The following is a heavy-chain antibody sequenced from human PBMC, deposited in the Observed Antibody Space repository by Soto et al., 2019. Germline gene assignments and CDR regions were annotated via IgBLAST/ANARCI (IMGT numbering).Heavy chain of an antibody. J-gene: IGHJ3*02. V-gene: IGHV3-23*01. Sequence: EVQVLESGGGLVQPGGSLRLSCEGSGFTVSSHAMTWIRQAPGKGPEWVSTVTADGGTYYADSVKGRFAMSRDTSENTLDLQMNSLGAEDTAAYYCAPHVSCSGGSCQYDAFAIRGQGTMVTVSS. CDR2: VTADGGT. D-gene: IGHD2-15*01. CDR1: GFTVSSHA. CDR3: APHVSCSGGSCQYDAFAI.